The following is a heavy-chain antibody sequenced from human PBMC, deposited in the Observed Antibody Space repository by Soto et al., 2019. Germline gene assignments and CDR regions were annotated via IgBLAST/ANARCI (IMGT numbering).Heavy chain of an antibody. CDR1: DGSISSYY. V-gene: IGHV4-59*08. D-gene: IGHD2-15*01. Sequence: SETLSLTCSFSDGSISSYYWSWIRQPPGKGLEWIGHIYDSGTTNYNPSLKSRVTISVDTSKNQFSLKLRSVTAADTAVYYCARHPLCSGGSCYGAAEYFQHWGQGTLVTVSS. J-gene: IGHJ1*01. CDR3: ARHPLCSGGSCYGAAEYFQH. CDR2: IYDSGTT.